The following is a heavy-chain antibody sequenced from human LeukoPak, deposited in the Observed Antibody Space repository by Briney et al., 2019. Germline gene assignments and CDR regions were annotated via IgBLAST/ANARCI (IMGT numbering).Heavy chain of an antibody. Sequence: ASVKVSCKASGYTFTSYGISWVRQATGQGLEWMGWMNPNSGNTGYAQKFQGRVTMTRNTSISTACMELSSLRSEDTAVYYCARGRGKRIVVVPAAIYYWGQGTLVTVSS. CDR3: ARGRGKRIVVVPAAIYY. CDR2: MNPNSGNT. V-gene: IGHV1-8*02. D-gene: IGHD2-2*01. J-gene: IGHJ4*02. CDR1: GYTFTSYG.